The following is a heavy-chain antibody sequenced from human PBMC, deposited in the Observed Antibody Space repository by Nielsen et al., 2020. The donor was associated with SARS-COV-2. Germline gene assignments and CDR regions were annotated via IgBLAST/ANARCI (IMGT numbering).Heavy chain of an antibody. CDR3: AKGVRGWYFQVPRGFFYGMDV. V-gene: IGHV3-30*18. J-gene: IGHJ6*02. Sequence: GESLKISCAASGFTFSSYGMHWVRQAPGKGLEWVAVISYDGSNKYYADSVKGRFTISRDNSKNTLYLQMNSLRAEDTAVYYCAKGVRGWYFQVPRGFFYGMDVWGQGTTVTVSS. D-gene: IGHD6-19*01. CDR1: GFTFSSYG. CDR2: ISYDGSNK.